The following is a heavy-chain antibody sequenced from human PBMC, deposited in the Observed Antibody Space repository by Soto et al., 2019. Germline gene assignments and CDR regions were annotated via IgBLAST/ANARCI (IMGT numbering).Heavy chain of an antibody. CDR3: ARSAMYYDFWRGYSHYMDG. J-gene: IGHJ6*02. D-gene: IGHD3-3*01. CDR2: IYYSGST. CDR1: GGSISSGGYY. Sequence: SETLSLTCTVSGGSISSGGYYWSWIRQHPGKGLEWIGYIYYSGSTYYNPSLKSRVTISVDTSKNQFSLKLSSVTAADTAVYYCARSAMYYDFWRGYSHYMDGWGQGTTVTLSS. V-gene: IGHV4-31*03.